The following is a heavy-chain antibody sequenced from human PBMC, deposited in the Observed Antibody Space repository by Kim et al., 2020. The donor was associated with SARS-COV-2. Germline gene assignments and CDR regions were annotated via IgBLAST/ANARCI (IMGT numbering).Heavy chain of an antibody. CDR2: ISYDGSNK. V-gene: IGHV3-30*18. CDR3: AKDATDCSSTSCYRGWVYYYYGMDV. J-gene: IGHJ6*02. CDR1: GFTFSSYG. D-gene: IGHD2-2*01. Sequence: GESLRLSCAASGFTFSSYGMHWVRQAPGKGLGWVAVISYDGSNKNYADSVNGRFTISRDESKNTLYLQMNSLRAEDTAVYYCAKDATDCSSTSCYRGWVYYYYGMDVWGQGTTVTVSS.